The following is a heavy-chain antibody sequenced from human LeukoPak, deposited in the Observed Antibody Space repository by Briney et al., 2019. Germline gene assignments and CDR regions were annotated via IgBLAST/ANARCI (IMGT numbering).Heavy chain of an antibody. V-gene: IGHV3-64*01. CDR3: ARDLVGYDILTGYYNYFDY. Sequence: GGSLRLSCAASGFTFSSYAMHWVRQAPGKGLEYVSAISSNGGSTYYANSVKCKFTISRDNSKNTLYLQMGSLRAEDMAVYYCARDLVGYDILTGYYNYFDYWGQGTLVTVSS. J-gene: IGHJ4*02. CDR2: ISSNGGST. CDR1: GFTFSSYA. D-gene: IGHD3-9*01.